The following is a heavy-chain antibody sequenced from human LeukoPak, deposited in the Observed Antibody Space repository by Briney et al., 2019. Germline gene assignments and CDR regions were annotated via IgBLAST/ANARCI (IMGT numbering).Heavy chain of an antibody. CDR3: ATDRAQTGYSSSWLNWFDP. J-gene: IGHJ5*02. D-gene: IGHD6-13*01. Sequence: ASVKVSCKVSGYTLTELSMHWVRQAPGKGLEWMGGFDPEDGETIYAQKFQGRVTMTEDTSTDTAYMELSSLRSEDTAVYYCATDRAQTGYSSSWLNWFDPWGQGTLVTVYS. V-gene: IGHV1-24*01. CDR2: FDPEDGET. CDR1: GYTLTELS.